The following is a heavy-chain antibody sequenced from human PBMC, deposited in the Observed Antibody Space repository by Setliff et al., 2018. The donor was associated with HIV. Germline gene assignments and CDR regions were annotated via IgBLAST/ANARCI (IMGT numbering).Heavy chain of an antibody. V-gene: IGHV4-59*11. CDR3: ARPGSSSYYYAMDV. D-gene: IGHD3-10*01. CDR2: IYTTERI. Sequence: SETLSLTCSFSGGSISGHYWSWIRQTPGKGLEWIATIYTTERISYNPSLRSRVTISVETSRNLFSLRLRSVTAADTGVYYCARPGSSSYYYAMDVWGLGTTVTVSS. J-gene: IGHJ6*02. CDR1: GGSISGHY.